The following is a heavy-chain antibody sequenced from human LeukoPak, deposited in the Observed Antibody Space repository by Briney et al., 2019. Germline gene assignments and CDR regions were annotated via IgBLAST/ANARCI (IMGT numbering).Heavy chain of an antibody. CDR2: MNPNSVNT. Sequence: ASVKVSCKASGYTFTSYDINWVRQATGQGLEWMGWMNPNSVNTGHAQKFQGRVTITRNTSISTAYMELSSLRSVDTAVYYCARRTTYYYDSSGYSGIDYWGQGTLVTVSS. D-gene: IGHD3-22*01. CDR1: GYTFTSYD. V-gene: IGHV1-8*03. CDR3: ARRTTYYYDSSGYSGIDY. J-gene: IGHJ4*02.